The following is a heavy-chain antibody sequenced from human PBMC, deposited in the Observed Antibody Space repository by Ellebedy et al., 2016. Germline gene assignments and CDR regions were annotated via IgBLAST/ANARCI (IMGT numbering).Heavy chain of an antibody. D-gene: IGHD4-17*01. CDR2: ISYDGSNK. CDR1: GFTFSSYA. J-gene: IGHJ4*02. V-gene: IGHV3-30-3*01. CDR3: ASATVTTFDY. Sequence: GESLKISXAASGFTFSSYAMHWVRQAPGKGLEWVAVISYDGSNKYYADSVKGRFTISRDNSKNTLYLQMNSLRAEDTAVYYCASATVTTFDYWGQGTLVTVSS.